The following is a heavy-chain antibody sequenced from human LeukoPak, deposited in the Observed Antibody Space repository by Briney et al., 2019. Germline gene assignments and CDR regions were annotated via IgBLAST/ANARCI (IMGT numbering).Heavy chain of an antibody. J-gene: IGHJ4*02. CDR2: INPTSGGT. Sequence: ASVKVSCKASGYTFTGYYIHWVRQTPGQGLEWMGWINPTSGGTKYAQKFQGRVTMTRDTSISTAYMELSRLRADDTAVFYCARGGSAWDNPFDYWGQGTLVTVSS. D-gene: IGHD6-19*01. CDR3: ARGGSAWDNPFDY. CDR1: GYTFTGYY. V-gene: IGHV1-2*02.